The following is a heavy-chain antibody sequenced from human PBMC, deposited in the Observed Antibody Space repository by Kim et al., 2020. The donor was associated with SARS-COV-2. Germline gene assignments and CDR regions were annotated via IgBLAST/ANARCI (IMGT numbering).Heavy chain of an antibody. CDR3: ARVRGAVMIVVVIRPQRWCDP. V-gene: IGHV4-34*01. Sequence: SETLSLTCAVYGGSFSGYYWSWIRQPPGKGLEWIGEINHSGSTNYNPSLKSRVTISVDTSKNQFSLKLSSVTAAEPAVYYCARVRGAVMIVVVIRPQRWCDPWGQGTLVPVSS. D-gene: IGHD3-22*01. CDR1: GGSFSGYY. CDR2: INHSGST. J-gene: IGHJ5*02.